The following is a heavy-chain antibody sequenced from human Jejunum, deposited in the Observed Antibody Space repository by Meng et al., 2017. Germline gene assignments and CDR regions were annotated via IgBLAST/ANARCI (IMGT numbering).Heavy chain of an antibody. Sequence: GESLRLSCEASGFTFSNYFMGWVRQAPGKGLEWVANMNEDGTQKLYVDSVRGRFTISRDNAKNSVVLQMDSLRVDDTAVYYCARGVREGGWGQGTLVTVSS. CDR2: MNEDGTQK. D-gene: IGHD1-26*01. J-gene: IGHJ4*02. CDR1: GFTFSNYF. V-gene: IGHV3-7*01. CDR3: ARGVREGG.